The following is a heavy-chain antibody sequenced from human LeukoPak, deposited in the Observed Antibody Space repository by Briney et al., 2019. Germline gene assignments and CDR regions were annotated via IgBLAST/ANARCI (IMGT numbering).Heavy chain of an antibody. CDR1: GYSFTGYY. V-gene: IGHV1-2*02. Sequence: ASVKVSCKASGYSFTGYYLHWVRPAPGQGLEWMGWINPNTGGTNYAQKLQDRATMTRDTSFSTTFMELSRLRSDDTAVYYCARAGGPGFGEFSPYWGQGTLVTVSS. D-gene: IGHD3-10*01. CDR3: ARAGGPGFGEFSPY. CDR2: INPNTGGT. J-gene: IGHJ4*02.